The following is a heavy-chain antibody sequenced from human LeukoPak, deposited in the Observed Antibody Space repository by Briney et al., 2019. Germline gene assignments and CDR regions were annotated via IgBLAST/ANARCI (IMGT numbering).Heavy chain of an antibody. J-gene: IGHJ3*02. CDR2: INPSGGST. CDR1: GYTFTSYY. V-gene: IGHV1-46*01. D-gene: IGHD3-9*01. Sequence: ASVKVSCKASGYTFTSYYMHWVRQAPGQGLEWMGIINPSGGSTSYAQKFQGRVTMTRDMSTSTVYMQLSSLRSEDTAVYYSARDRVLRYFDWLLNDAFDIWGQGTMVTVSS. CDR3: ARDRVLRYFDWLLNDAFDI.